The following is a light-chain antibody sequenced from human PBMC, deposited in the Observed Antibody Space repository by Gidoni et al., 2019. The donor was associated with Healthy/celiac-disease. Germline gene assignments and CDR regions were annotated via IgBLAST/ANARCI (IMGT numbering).Light chain of an antibody. V-gene: IGKV4-1*01. Sequence: DIVITQSPDSRAVSLGERATINCNSSQSVLYSHNNKNYLAWYQQKPGQPPKLLIYWASTRESGVPDRFSGSGSGTDFTLTISSLQAEDVAVYYCQQYYSTPVTFGQGTKLEIK. J-gene: IGKJ2*01. CDR3: QQYYSTPVT. CDR1: QSVLYSHNNKNY. CDR2: WAS.